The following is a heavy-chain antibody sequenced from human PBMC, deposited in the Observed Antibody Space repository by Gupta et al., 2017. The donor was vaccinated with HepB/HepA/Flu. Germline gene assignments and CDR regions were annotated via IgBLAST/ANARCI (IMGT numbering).Heavy chain of an antibody. CDR3: ASGDIVSKTTDR. CDR2: IFYTGTT. J-gene: IGHJ4*02. Sequence: QLRVTGPGLAKPPHTLSPTRAVSGAAISSGNYYWNWTHQPQGKGLEWIGYIFYTGTTYYNPPLKGRVTISPDTSQKQFSLKLKSGTAADAAGYYFASGDIVSKTTDRWGQGTRVTVSA. D-gene: IGHD5/OR15-5a*01. V-gene: IGHV4-31*11. CDR1: GAAISSGNYY.